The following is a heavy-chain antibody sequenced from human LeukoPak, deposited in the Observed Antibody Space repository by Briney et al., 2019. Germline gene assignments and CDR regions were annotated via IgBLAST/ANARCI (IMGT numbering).Heavy chain of an antibody. D-gene: IGHD6-13*01. Sequence: SVKVSCKASGFTFTTSAIQWVRQGRGQRLEWIGWIVVGRDSTNYAQKFQQRVTITRDMATSTAYMELSSLRSDDTAVYYCAATIAANTDYYGMDVWGQGTTVTVSS. CDR1: GFTFTTSA. CDR3: AATIAANTDYYGMDV. CDR2: IVVGRDST. J-gene: IGHJ6*02. V-gene: IGHV1-58*02.